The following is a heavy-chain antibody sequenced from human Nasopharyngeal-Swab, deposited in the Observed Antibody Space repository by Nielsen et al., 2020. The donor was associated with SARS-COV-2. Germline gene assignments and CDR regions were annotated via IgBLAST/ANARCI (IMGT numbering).Heavy chain of an antibody. D-gene: IGHD6-13*01. CDR2: ISGGGTT. CDR3: ARDPDIAAALYFDY. V-gene: IGHV3-23*01. Sequence: GGPLRLSCAASGFTFSNYATTWVRQAPGKGLEWVSYISGGGTTYYADSVKGRFTVSRDNSRNTLYLQMNSLRAEDTAVYYCARDPDIAAALYFDYWGQGTLVTVSS. J-gene: IGHJ4*02. CDR1: GFTFSNYA.